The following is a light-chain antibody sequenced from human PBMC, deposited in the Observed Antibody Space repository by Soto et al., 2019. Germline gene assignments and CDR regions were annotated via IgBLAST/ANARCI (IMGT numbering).Light chain of an antibody. Sequence: QSALTQPRSVSGSPGQSVTISCTGTSSDVGSYNYVSWYQQHPGKAPKFIIYDVTKRPSGVPDRFSGSKSGNTVSLTISGRQAEDEADYYCCSYAGRYTLFGGGTKLTVL. J-gene: IGLJ2*01. V-gene: IGLV2-11*01. CDR3: CSYAGRYTL. CDR2: DVT. CDR1: SSDVGSYNY.